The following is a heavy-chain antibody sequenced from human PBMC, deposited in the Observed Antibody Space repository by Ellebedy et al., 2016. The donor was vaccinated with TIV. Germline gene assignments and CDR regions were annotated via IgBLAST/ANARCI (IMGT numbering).Heavy chain of an antibody. V-gene: IGHV5-51*01. J-gene: IGHJ4*02. Sequence: GESLKISXQASGYTFSNHWIAWVRQTPAKVLEWSGILHPGDSDARYRASFQGQVTISSDKSINTAYLQWSSLKASDTAIYYCARLRDALADELDYWGQGTLVTVSS. CDR1: GYTFSNHW. CDR2: LHPGDSDA. D-gene: IGHD6-19*01. CDR3: ARLRDALADELDY.